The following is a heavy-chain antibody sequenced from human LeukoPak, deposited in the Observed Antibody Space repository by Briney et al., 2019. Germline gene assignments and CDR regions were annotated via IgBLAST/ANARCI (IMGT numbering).Heavy chain of an antibody. V-gene: IGHV4-34*01. CDR1: GESFSGYY. CDR2: INHSGST. J-gene: IGHJ2*01. D-gene: IGHD6-19*01. Sequence: SETLSLTCAVYGESFSGYYWSWIRQPPGKGLEWIGEINHSGSTNYNPSLKSRVTISVDTSKNQFSLKLSSVTAADTAVYYCARVRGSSGWYAPLRYFDLWGRGTLVTVSS. CDR3: ARVRGSSGWYAPLRYFDL.